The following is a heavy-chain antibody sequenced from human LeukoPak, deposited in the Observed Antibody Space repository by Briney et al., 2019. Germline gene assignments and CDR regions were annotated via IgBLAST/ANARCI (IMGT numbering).Heavy chain of an antibody. CDR1: GFTFSSYG. CDR2: ISGSGGST. V-gene: IGHV3-23*01. D-gene: IGHD4/OR15-4a*01. CDR3: AKDARPSVGADMKNAFDI. J-gene: IGHJ3*02. Sequence: PGGSLRLSCAASGFTFSSYGMSWVRQAPGKGLEWVSAISGSGGSTYYADSVKGRFTISRDNSKNTLYLQMNSLRAEDTAVYYCAKDARPSVGADMKNAFDIWGQGTMVTVSS.